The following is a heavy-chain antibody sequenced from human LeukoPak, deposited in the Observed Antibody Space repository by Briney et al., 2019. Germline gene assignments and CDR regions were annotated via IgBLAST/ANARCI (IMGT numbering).Heavy chain of an antibody. D-gene: IGHD1-14*01. V-gene: IGHV4-38-2*02. CDR3: ARENHYYYYYMDV. Sequence: PSETLSLTCAVSGYSISSGYYWGWIRQPPGKGLVWIGSIYHSGSTYYNPSLKSRVTISVDTSKNQFSLKLSSVTAADTAVYYCARENHYYYYYMDVWGKGTTVTVSS. CDR2: IYHSGST. J-gene: IGHJ6*03. CDR1: GYSISSGYY.